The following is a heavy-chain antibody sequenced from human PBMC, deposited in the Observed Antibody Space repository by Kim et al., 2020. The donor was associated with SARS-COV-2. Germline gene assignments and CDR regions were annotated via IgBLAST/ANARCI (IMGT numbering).Heavy chain of an antibody. CDR3: ARERYSSSSNYYYYYGMDV. CDR1: GFTFSSYS. D-gene: IGHD6-13*01. J-gene: IGHJ6*02. CDR2: ISSSSYI. Sequence: GGSLRLSCAASGFTFSSYSMNWVRQAPGKGLEWVSSISSSSYIYYADSVKGRFTISRDNAKNSLYLQMNSLRAEDTAVYYCARERYSSSSNYYYYYGMDVWGQGTTVTVSS. V-gene: IGHV3-21*01.